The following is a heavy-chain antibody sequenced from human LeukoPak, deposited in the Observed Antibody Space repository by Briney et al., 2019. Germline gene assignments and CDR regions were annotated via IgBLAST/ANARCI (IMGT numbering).Heavy chain of an antibody. CDR1: GFTFNIYE. CDR2: ISTSGSTI. Sequence: GGSLRLSCAASGFTFNIYEMNWVRQAPGKGLEWVSYISTSGSTIFYADSVKGRFTISRDNSKNTLYLQMNSLRAEDTAVYYCAKERVLRFLEWLLDYWGQGTLVTVSS. CDR3: AKERVLRFLEWLLDY. D-gene: IGHD3-3*01. V-gene: IGHV3-48*03. J-gene: IGHJ4*02.